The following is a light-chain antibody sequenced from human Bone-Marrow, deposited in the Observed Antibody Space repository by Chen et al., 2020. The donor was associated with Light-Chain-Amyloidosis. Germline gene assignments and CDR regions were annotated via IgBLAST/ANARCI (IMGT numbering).Light chain of an antibody. CDR1: SSDIGSYNL. Sequence: QSALTHPASVSGSSGQAITISCTGTSSDIGSYNLFSWYQQHPGKAPQLLIYEVTQRPSGVSGRFSGSKSGNTASLTISGLRTDDEAYYFCCSFAGTSTPLFGGGSKLTV. CDR3: CSFAGTSTPL. J-gene: IGLJ2*01. V-gene: IGLV2-23*02. CDR2: EVT.